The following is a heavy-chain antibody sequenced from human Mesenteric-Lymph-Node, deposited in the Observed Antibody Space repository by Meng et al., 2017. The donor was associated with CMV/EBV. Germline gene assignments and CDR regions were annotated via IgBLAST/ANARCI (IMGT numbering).Heavy chain of an antibody. CDR2: ISHDGSNK. CDR1: GFTFSSYD. V-gene: IGHV3-30*03. D-gene: IGHD2-2*01. CDR3: ARDKVPAAPYYYGMDV. J-gene: IGHJ6*02. Sequence: GESLKISCAASGFTFSSYDMNWVRQAPGKGLEWVAVISHDGSNKNYADSVKGRFTISRDTSKNTLYLQMSTLRVDDTALYYCARDKVPAAPYYYGMDVWGQGTTVTVSS.